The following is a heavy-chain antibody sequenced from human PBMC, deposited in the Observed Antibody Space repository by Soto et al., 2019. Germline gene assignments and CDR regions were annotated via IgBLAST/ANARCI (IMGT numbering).Heavy chain of an antibody. CDR3: ARDAAEDAFDI. Sequence: QVQLVESGGGLAKPGGSLRLSCAASGFTFSDYYMSWIRQAPGKGLEWVSYISSSGTTKYYADSVKGRFTISRVNAKNSLCLQLNSLRVEDTAMYYCARDAAEDAFDIWGQGTMVTVSS. CDR2: ISSSGTTK. J-gene: IGHJ3*02. D-gene: IGHD6-25*01. CDR1: GFTFSDYY. V-gene: IGHV3-11*01.